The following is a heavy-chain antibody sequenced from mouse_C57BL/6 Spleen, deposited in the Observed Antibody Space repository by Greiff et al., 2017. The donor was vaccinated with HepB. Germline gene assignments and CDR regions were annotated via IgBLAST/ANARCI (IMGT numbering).Heavy chain of an antibody. Sequence: QVQLQQPGAELVRPGSSVKLSCKASGYTFTSYWMHWVKQRPIQGLEWIGDIDPSDSETHYNQKFKDKATLTVDKSSSTAYMQLSSLTSEDSAVYYCARGGYAMDYWGQGTSVTVSS. CDR1: GYTFTSYW. CDR2: IDPSDSET. J-gene: IGHJ4*01. CDR3: ARGGYAMDY. V-gene: IGHV1-52*01.